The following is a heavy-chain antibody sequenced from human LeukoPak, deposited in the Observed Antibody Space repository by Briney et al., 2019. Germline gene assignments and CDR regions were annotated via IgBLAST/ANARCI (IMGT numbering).Heavy chain of an antibody. CDR1: GFTFSSYS. CDR3: ARVEIVSGYSSESDY. CDR2: ISSSSSTI. D-gene: IGHD5-18*01. V-gene: IGHV3-48*01. J-gene: IGHJ4*02. Sequence: GGSLRLSCAASGFTFSSYSMNWVRQAPGKGREWVSYISSSSSTIYYADSVKGRFTISRDNAKNSLYLQMNSLRAEDTAVYYCARVEIVSGYSSESDYWGKVTLVTVSS.